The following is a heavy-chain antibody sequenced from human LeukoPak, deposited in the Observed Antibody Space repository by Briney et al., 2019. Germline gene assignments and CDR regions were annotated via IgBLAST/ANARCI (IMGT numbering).Heavy chain of an antibody. Sequence: ASVKVSCKASGYTFNDYYIHWVRQAPGQGLEWMGWINPHSGGTYYAQKFQGRVTITMDRSISTAYMELSRLRSDDTAVYYCARAGGTYYDFWSAHWGLGTLVTVSS. CDR3: ARAGGTYYDFWSAH. J-gene: IGHJ4*02. CDR2: INPHSGGT. D-gene: IGHD3-3*01. CDR1: GYTFNDYY. V-gene: IGHV1-2*02.